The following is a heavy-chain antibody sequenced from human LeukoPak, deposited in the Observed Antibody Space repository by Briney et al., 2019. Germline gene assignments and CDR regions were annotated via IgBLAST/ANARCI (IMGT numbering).Heavy chain of an antibody. V-gene: IGHV3-30*02. CDR3: AKDRAAGYCSSTSCYAYYFDY. CDR1: GFSFSSYG. D-gene: IGHD2-2*01. Sequence: GGSLRLPCAASGFSFSSYGMHWVRQAPGKGLEWVAFIRYDGSNKYYADPVKGRFIISRDNSKNTLYLQMNSLRAEDTAVYYCAKDRAAGYCSSTSCYAYYFDYWGQGTLVTVSS. CDR2: IRYDGSNK. J-gene: IGHJ4*02.